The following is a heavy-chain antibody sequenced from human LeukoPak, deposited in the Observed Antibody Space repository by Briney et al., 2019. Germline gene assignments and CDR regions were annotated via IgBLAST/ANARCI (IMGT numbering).Heavy chain of an antibody. V-gene: IGHV3-21*04. CDR3: AKAVRGSTIRYYFDY. Sequence: SGGSLRLSCAASGFTFSSYSMNWVRQAPGKGLEWVSSISSSSSYIYYADSVKGRFTISRDNAKNSLYLQMNSLRAEDTAVYYCAKAVRGSTIRYYFDYWGQGTLVTVSS. CDR1: GFTFSSYS. CDR2: ISSSSSYI. D-gene: IGHD2-2*01. J-gene: IGHJ4*02.